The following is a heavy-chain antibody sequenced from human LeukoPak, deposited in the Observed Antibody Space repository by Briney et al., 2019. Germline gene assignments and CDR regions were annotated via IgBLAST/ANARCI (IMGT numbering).Heavy chain of an antibody. V-gene: IGHV4-4*07. CDR3: ARVRADYYGSGCHYKVWFDP. CDR2: IYSSGST. CDR1: GGSISSYY. Sequence: KSSETLSLTCTVSGGSISSYYWSWIRQPAGKGLEWIGRIYSSGSTNYNPSLKSRVTMSVDTSKNQFSLKLSSVTAADTAVYYCARVRADYYGSGCHYKVWFDPWGQGTLVTVSS. D-gene: IGHD3-10*01. J-gene: IGHJ5*02.